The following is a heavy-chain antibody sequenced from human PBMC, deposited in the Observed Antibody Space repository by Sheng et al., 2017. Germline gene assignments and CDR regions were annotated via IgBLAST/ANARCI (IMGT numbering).Heavy chain of an antibody. V-gene: IGHV4-39*07. CDR1: GGSMSSSRYY. Sequence: QLQLQESGPGLVKPSETLSVTCTVSGGSMSSSRYYWGWIRQSPGKGLEWIGSTYLGGTTYYNPSLKSRVTISLDTSKNRFSLRLNSVTAADTALYYCARGYCSFTSCYGARGWLDSWGQGTVVTVSS. D-gene: IGHD2-2*01. J-gene: IGHJ5*01. CDR3: ARGYCSFTSCYGARGWLDS. CDR2: TYLGGTT.